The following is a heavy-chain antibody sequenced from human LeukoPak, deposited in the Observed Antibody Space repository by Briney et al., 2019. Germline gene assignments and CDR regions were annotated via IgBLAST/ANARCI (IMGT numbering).Heavy chain of an antibody. D-gene: IGHD2-2*01. J-gene: IGHJ4*02. CDR3: AREGYCSTTGCHDAY. Sequence: GSSVKVSCKASGGAFGSYAISWVRQAPGQGLEWMGRIIPIFGTPNYAQKFQGRVTITADESTNTAYMELSSLRSEDTAVYYCAREGYCSTTGCHDAYWGQGTLVTVSS. CDR1: GGAFGSYA. V-gene: IGHV1-69*15. CDR2: IIPIFGTP.